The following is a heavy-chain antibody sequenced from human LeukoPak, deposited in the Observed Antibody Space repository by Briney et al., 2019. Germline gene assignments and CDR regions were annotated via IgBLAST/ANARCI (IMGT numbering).Heavy chain of an antibody. V-gene: IGHV4-4*07. D-gene: IGHD3/OR15-3a*01. J-gene: IGHJ3*01. Sequence: PSETLSLTCSVSGGSISNFYWSWIRQSAGKGLEWIGQIYGSGGTNYNPSLKSRVTMSTDKSKNQISLRLPAVTAADTAVYYCARNRTSYYGEIPFDVWGQGTMVTVSS. CDR1: GGSISNFY. CDR3: ARNRTSYYGEIPFDV. CDR2: IYGSGGT.